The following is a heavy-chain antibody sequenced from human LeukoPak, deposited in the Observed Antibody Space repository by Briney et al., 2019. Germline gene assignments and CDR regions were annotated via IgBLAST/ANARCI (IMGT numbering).Heavy chain of an antibody. D-gene: IGHD4/OR15-4a*01. CDR1: GGSFSSDY. J-gene: IGHJ2*01. CDR3: ARPGGPNNWYFDL. V-gene: IGHV4-59*08. CDR2: IYYSGST. Sequence: SETLSLTCTVSGGSFSSDYWSWIRQPPGKGLEWIGYIYYSGSTNYNPSLKSRVTISVDTSKNQFSLKLSSVTAADTAVYYCARPGGPNNWYFDLWGRGTLVTVSS.